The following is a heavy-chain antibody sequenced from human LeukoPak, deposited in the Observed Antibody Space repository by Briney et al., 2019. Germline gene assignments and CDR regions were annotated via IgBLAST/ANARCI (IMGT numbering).Heavy chain of an antibody. CDR1: GHSINTFG. CDR3: ANVAKGRYFFYYMDV. D-gene: IGHD5-12*01. CDR2: MSSDNGST. Sequence: GASVKVSCKTSGHSINTFGITWVRQAPGQGLEWIGWMSSDNGSTNYADKFQGRVTITRDTSRTTAYMELRSLRPDDTAVYFCANVAKGRYFFYYMDVWGAGTTVTVSS. J-gene: IGHJ6*03. V-gene: IGHV1-18*01.